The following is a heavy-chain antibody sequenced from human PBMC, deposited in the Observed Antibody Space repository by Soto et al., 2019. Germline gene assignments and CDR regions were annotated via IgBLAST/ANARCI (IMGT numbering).Heavy chain of an antibody. CDR3: ARAAARHFGLFDY. Sequence: QVHLQESGPGLVKPSQTLSLTCAVSGGSIISGGYYWSWIRQHPGKGLEWIGYIYYSGSTYYNPSLKSRVTISLDTSKNQFSLKLSSVTAADTAVYYCARAAARHFGLFDYWGQGTLVTVSS. D-gene: IGHD6-6*01. CDR2: IYYSGST. J-gene: IGHJ4*02. CDR1: GGSIISGGYY. V-gene: IGHV4-31*11.